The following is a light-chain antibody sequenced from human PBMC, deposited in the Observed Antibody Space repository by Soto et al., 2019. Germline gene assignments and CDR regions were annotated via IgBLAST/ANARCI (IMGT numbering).Light chain of an antibody. CDR3: QKSNSAPYT. V-gene: IGKV1-27*01. Sequence: DIQMTQSPSSLSASVGDRVTITCRASQDTENHLAWYQQKPGKVPQLLIYAASTLQSGVPSRFSGSGSGTDFTLTITGLQPEDVATYYCQKSNSAPYTFGQGTKLEIK. CDR2: AAS. CDR1: QDTENH. J-gene: IGKJ2*01.